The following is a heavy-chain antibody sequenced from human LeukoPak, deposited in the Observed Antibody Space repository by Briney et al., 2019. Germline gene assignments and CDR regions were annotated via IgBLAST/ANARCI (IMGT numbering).Heavy chain of an antibody. CDR3: ARGRVAAAPQLWFDP. Sequence: SETLSLTCTVSGGSTSSSSYTWGWFRQPPGKGLGGMGSIYYSGSTYYNPSLKSRVTISVDTSKNQFSLKLSSVTAADTAVYYCARGRVAAAPQLWFDPWGQGTLVTVSS. J-gene: IGHJ5*02. V-gene: IGHV4-39*07. D-gene: IGHD6-13*01. CDR2: IYYSGST. CDR1: GGSTSSSSYT.